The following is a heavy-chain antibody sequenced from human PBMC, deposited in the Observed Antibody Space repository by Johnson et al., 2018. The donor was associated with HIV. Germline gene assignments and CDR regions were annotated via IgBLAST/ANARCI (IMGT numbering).Heavy chain of an antibody. V-gene: IGHV3-74*02. Sequence: VQLMESGGGLVQPGGSLRLSCAVSGFTFSSYWMHWVRQVPRKGLVWVSRINSDGSDTIYVDSVKGRFTISRDNAKNSLYLQMNSLRAEDTAVYYCARVVVWIVVAHAFDIWGQGTMVTVSS. CDR2: INSDGSDT. CDR3: ARVVVWIVVAHAFDI. CDR1: GFTFSSYW. J-gene: IGHJ3*02. D-gene: IGHD3-22*01.